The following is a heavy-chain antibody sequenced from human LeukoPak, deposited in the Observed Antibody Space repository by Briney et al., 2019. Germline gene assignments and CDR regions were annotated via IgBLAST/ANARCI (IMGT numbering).Heavy chain of an antibody. CDR3: ARVPDYYGSGSYYPVLFDP. CDR2: ISAYNGNT. CDR1: GYTFTSYG. D-gene: IGHD3-10*01. V-gene: IGHV1-18*04. Sequence: ASVKVSCEASGYTFTSYGISWVRQAPGQGLEWMGWISAYNGNTNYAQKLQGRVTMTTDTSTSTAYMELRSLRSDDTAVYYCARVPDYYGSGSYYPVLFDPWGQGTLVTVSS. J-gene: IGHJ5*02.